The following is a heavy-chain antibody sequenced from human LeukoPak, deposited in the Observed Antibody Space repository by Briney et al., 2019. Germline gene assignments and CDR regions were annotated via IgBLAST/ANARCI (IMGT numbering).Heavy chain of an antibody. Sequence: HPGGSLRLSCAISGFSFSDHYMDWVRQAPGKGLEWVARSRNEANRYTTDYAASVKGRFTISRVESDNSLHLQMKSLTTEDTAVYYCARELTGGYIYFYGIDVWGQGTTVTVSS. J-gene: IGHJ6*02. CDR3: ARELTGGYIYFYGIDV. D-gene: IGHD7-27*01. V-gene: IGHV3-72*01. CDR1: GFSFSDHY. CDR2: SRNEANRYTT.